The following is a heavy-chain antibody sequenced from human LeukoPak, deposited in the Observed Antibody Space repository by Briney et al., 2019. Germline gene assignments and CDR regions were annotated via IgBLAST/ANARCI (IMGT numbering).Heavy chain of an antibody. CDR3: ARTSSHGGSFYVFDY. CDR2: VNHSGST. Sequence: SETLSLTCAVYGGSFSGYYWSWIRQPPGKGLEWIGEVNHSGSTNYNPSLKSRVTISVDTSKNQFSLKLSSVTAADTAVYYCARTSSHGGSFYVFDYWGQGALVTVSS. D-gene: IGHD2-15*01. V-gene: IGHV4-34*01. J-gene: IGHJ4*02. CDR1: GGSFSGYY.